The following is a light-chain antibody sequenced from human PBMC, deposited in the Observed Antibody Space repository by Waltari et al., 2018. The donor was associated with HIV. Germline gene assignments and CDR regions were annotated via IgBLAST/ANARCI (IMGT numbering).Light chain of an antibody. Sequence: HSVLTQAPSVSGAPGQRVTISCSGSSSNIGAGYDVHWYQQRPGTAPKPLIYGDTNRPSGVPDRFSGSKSGTSASLVITGLQPEDEADYYCQSFDSSLSSSVVFGGGTKLTVL. CDR1: SSNIGAGYD. CDR3: QSFDSSLSSSVV. V-gene: IGLV1-40*01. CDR2: GDT. J-gene: IGLJ2*01.